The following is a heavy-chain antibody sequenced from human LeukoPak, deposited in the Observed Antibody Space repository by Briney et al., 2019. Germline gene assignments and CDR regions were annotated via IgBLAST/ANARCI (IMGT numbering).Heavy chain of an antibody. CDR3: AKDAAGPEY. J-gene: IGHJ4*02. CDR2: ISASGSGT. CDR1: GLTFSSYS. V-gene: IGHV3-23*01. D-gene: IGHD6-13*01. Sequence: GGSLRLSCAVSGLTFSSYSMSWVRQAPGEGLYWVSGISASGSGTYYADSLKGRFTIFRDNSKNTLYLQMNNLRVEDTAVYYCAKDAAGPEYWGQGTLVAVSS.